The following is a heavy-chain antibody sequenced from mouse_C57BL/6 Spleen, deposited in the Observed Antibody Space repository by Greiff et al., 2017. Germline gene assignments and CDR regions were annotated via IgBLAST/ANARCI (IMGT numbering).Heavy chain of an antibody. CDR3: TRREGMDY. CDR2: IDPETGGT. V-gene: IGHV1-15*01. CDR1: GYTFTDYE. J-gene: IGHJ4*01. Sequence: VHLVESGAELVRPGASVTLSCKASGYTFTDYEMHWVKQTPVHGLEWIGAIDPETGGTAYNQKFKGKAILTADKSSSTAYMELRSLTSEDSAVYYCTRREGMDYWGQGTSVTVSS.